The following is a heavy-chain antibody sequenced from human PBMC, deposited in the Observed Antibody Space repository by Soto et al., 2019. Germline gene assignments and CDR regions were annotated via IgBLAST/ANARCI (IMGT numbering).Heavy chain of an antibody. CDR3: ARDLRRYYYGPGAY. CDR2: INAGNGNT. J-gene: IGHJ4*02. Sequence: ASVKVSCKASGYTFTSYGISWVRQAPGQGLEWMGWINAGNGNTKYSQKFQGRVTITRDTSTSTAYMELSSLRSEDTAVYYCARDLRRYYYGPGAYWGQGTLVTVSS. V-gene: IGHV1-3*01. D-gene: IGHD3-10*01. CDR1: GYTFTSYG.